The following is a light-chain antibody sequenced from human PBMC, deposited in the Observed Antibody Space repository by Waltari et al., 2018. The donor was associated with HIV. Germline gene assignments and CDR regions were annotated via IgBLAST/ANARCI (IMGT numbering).Light chain of an antibody. V-gene: IGLV2-18*02. J-gene: IGLJ3*02. Sequence: QSALTPPPSVSGSPGQSVTLSCTGTTSDAGSYNLVSWYQPSPGTAPKLMVYEVTYRPSGVPERFSGSKSGNTASLTISGLQAEDEADYYCSSFTSSSTVVFGGGTKLTVL. CDR3: SSFTSSSTVV. CDR1: TSDAGSYNL. CDR2: EVT.